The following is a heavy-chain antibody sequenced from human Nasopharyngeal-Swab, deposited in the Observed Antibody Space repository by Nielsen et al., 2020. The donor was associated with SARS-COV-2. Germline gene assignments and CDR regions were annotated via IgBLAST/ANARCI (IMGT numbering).Heavy chain of an antibody. Sequence: GGSLRLSCAASGFTFDDYGMSWVRQAPGKGLEWVSGINWNGGSTGYADSVKGRFTISRDNAKNSLYLQMNSLRAEDTALYYCARDGGDYYGSGSYGYYFDYWGQGTLVTVSS. CDR3: ARDGGDYYGSGSYGYYFDY. D-gene: IGHD3-10*01. CDR1: GFTFDDYG. V-gene: IGHV3-20*04. J-gene: IGHJ4*02. CDR2: INWNGGST.